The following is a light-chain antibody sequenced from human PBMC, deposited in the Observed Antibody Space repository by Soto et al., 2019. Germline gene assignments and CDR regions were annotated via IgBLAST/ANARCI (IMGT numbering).Light chain of an antibody. J-gene: IGKJ3*01. CDR1: QSVSSNF. Sequence: EIVLTQSPGTLSLSPGERGTLSCRASQSVSSNFLAWYQQKPGQTPRLLIYGPSSRATDIPDRFSASRSGTDFTLTITRLEPADFAVYYCQLYAGSPFTFGPGNKVDIK. CDR3: QLYAGSPFT. CDR2: GPS. V-gene: IGKV3-20*01.